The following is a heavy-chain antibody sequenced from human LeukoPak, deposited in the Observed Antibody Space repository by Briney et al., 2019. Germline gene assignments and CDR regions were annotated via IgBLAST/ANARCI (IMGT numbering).Heavy chain of an antibody. V-gene: IGHV4-59*01. J-gene: IGHJ6*02. CDR2: IYYSGST. D-gene: IGHD6-13*01. Sequence: SETLSLTCTVSGGSISSYYWSWIRQPPGKGLEWIGYIYYSGSTNYNPSLKSRVTISVDTSNNQFSLKLSSVTAADTAVYYCARIPGAAAGHKYYYCYYGMDVWGQGTTVTVSS. CDR3: ARIPGAAAGHKYYYCYYGMDV. CDR1: GGSISSYY.